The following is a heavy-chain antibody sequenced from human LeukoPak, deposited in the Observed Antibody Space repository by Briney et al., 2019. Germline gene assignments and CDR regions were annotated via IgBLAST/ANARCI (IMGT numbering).Heavy chain of an antibody. J-gene: IGHJ4*02. Sequence: QPGGSLRLSCAASGFTFSSYAMSWVRQAPGKGLDWVSAISGSGGNTYYADSVKGRFTISRDNSKNTLYLQMSSLRAEDTAVYYCAKDQSIAVTGTWDFWGQGTLVTVSS. CDR2: ISGSGGNT. CDR1: GFTFSSYA. D-gene: IGHD6-19*01. CDR3: AKDQSIAVTGTWDF. V-gene: IGHV3-23*01.